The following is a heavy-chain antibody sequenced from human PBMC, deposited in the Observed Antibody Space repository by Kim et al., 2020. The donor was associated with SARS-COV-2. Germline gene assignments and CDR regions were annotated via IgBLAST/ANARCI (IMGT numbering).Heavy chain of an antibody. CDR1: GVSFSGYY. V-gene: IGHV4-34*01. Sequence: SETLSLTCAVYGVSFSGYYWSWIRQPPGKGLEWIGEINHSGSTNYNPSPKSPVTILVNTSKNPLSLKLSSVTAADTAVYYCARSDHSSWYYWGQGTLVTVSP. CDR2: INHSGST. CDR3: ARSDHSSWYY. D-gene: IGHD6-13*01. J-gene: IGHJ4*02.